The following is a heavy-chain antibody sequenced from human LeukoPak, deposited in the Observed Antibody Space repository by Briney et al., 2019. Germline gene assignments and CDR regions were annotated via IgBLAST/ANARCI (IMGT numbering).Heavy chain of an antibody. CDR1: GYTFTSYY. D-gene: IGHD5-18*01. J-gene: IGHJ6*02. CDR2: INPSGGST. V-gene: IGHV1-46*01. CDR3: ATQRGYSYGSSYHYYYGMDV. Sequence: ASVKVSCKASGYTFTSYYMHWVRQAPGQGLEWMGIINPSGGSTSYAQKFQGRVTMTRDTSTSTVYMELSSLRSEDTAVYYCATQRGYSYGSSYHYYYGMDVWGQGTTVTVSS.